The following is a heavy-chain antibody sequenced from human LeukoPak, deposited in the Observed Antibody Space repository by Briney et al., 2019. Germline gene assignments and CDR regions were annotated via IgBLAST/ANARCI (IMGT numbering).Heavy chain of an antibody. J-gene: IGHJ4*02. V-gene: IGHV4-31*03. Sequence: SETLSLTCTVSGGSISSGGYYWSWIRQHPGKGLEWIGYIYYSGSTYYNPSLKSRVTISVDTSKNQFSLKLSSVTAADTAVYYCARCVRTSSKTNFDSWGQGTLVTVSS. D-gene: IGHD1-14*01. CDR1: GGSISSGGYY. CDR3: ARCVRTSSKTNFDS. CDR2: IYYSGST.